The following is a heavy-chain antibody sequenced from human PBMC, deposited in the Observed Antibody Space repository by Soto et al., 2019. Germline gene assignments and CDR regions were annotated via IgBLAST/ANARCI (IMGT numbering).Heavy chain of an antibody. D-gene: IGHD2-15*01. V-gene: IGHV1-69*12. CDR3: ARSGVVVNAFDI. Sequence: QVQLVQSGAEVKKPGSSVKVSCKVSGGTFNYYAINWVRQAPGQGLEWMGGIVPISGTTNYAQKFQGRVTITADESTSTAYMELSSLRSEDTAVYYCARSGVVVNAFDIWGQGTIVTVSS. CDR2: IVPISGTT. J-gene: IGHJ3*02. CDR1: GGTFNYYA.